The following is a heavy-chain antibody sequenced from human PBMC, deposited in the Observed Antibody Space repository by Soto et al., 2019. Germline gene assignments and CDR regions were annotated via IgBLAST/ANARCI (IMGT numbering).Heavy chain of an antibody. Sequence: SETLSLTGAVYGGSFSGYYWSWIRQPPGKGLEWIGEINHSGSTNYNPSLKSRVTISVDTSKNQFSLKLSSVTAADTAVYYCARVERYYDSSGYYLGWFDPWGQGTLVTVSS. CDR2: INHSGST. V-gene: IGHV4-34*01. CDR3: ARVERYYDSSGYYLGWFDP. J-gene: IGHJ5*02. CDR1: GGSFSGYY. D-gene: IGHD3-22*01.